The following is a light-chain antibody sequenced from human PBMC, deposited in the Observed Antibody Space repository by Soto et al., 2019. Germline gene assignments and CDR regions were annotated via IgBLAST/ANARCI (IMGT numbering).Light chain of an antibody. J-gene: IGKJ2*01. CDR3: QQLNSDWYA. Sequence: DIQLTQSPSFLSASVGDRVTITCRASQGISTYLAWYLQRPGKAPKLLIYGASTLQSGVPSRFSGGGSGTEFTLIISSLQPEDFGTYYCQQLNSDWYAFGQGTKLEIK. CDR2: GAS. V-gene: IGKV1-9*01. CDR1: QGISTY.